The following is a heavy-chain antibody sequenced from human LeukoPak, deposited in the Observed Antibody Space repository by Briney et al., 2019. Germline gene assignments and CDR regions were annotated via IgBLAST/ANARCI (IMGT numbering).Heavy chain of an antibody. CDR1: GFSFSNYA. CDR3: AMLPDIVVVPAANY. V-gene: IGHV3-9*01. J-gene: IGHJ4*02. D-gene: IGHD2-2*01. Sequence: GGSLRLSCAASGFSFSNYAMHWVRQAPGKGLEWVSGISWNSGSIGYADSVKGRFTISRDNAKNSLYLQMNSLRAEDTALYYCAMLPDIVVVPAANYWGQGTLVTVSS. CDR2: ISWNSGSI.